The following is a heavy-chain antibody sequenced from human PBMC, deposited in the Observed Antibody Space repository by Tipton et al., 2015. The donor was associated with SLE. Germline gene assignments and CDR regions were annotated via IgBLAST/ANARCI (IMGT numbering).Heavy chain of an antibody. V-gene: IGHV4-34*01. CDR3: ARGGWNYDY. D-gene: IGHD1-7*01. CDR2: INHGGGT. J-gene: IGHJ4*02. CDR1: GASFSGYY. Sequence: TLSLTCAVYGASFSGYYWTWIRQAPGKGLEWIGEINHGGGTHYNPSLKSRVSISIDTSENRFSLKLTSVTAADTAVYYCARGGWNYDYWGQGTLVTVSS.